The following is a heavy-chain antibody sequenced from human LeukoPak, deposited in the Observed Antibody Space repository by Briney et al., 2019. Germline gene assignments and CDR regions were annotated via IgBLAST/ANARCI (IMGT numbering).Heavy chain of an antibody. CDR2: ISAYNGNT. Sequence: APVKVSCKASGYTFTSYGISWVRQAPGQGLEWMGWISAYNGNTNYAQKLQGRVTMTTDTSTSTAYMELRSLRSDDTAVYYCARDRGSYSANWFDPWGQGTLVTVSS. CDR3: ARDRGSYSANWFDP. J-gene: IGHJ5*02. D-gene: IGHD1-26*01. V-gene: IGHV1-18*01. CDR1: GYTFTSYG.